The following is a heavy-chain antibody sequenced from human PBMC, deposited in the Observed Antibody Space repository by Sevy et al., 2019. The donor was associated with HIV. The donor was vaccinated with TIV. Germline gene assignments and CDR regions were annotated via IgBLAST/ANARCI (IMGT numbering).Heavy chain of an antibody. CDR1: GLPFSSYS. D-gene: IGHD5-12*01. CDR3: ARNGGYADYGMDV. CDR2: ISSTSSTI. Sequence: GGSLRLSCAASGLPFSSYSMNWVRQATGKGLEWISYISSTSSTIYYADYVKGRFTISRDNAKNSLYLQINSLRAEDTDVYYCARNGGYADYGMDVWGQGTTVTISS. J-gene: IGHJ6*02. V-gene: IGHV3-48*01.